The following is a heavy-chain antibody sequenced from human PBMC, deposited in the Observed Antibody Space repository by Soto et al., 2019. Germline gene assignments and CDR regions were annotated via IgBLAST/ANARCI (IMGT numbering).Heavy chain of an antibody. CDR3: AKDRPRGYSYGYPVDY. CDR1: GFTFSSYA. Sequence: GGSLRLSCAASGFTFSSYAMSWVRQAPGKGLEWVSTISGSGGSTYYADSVKGRFTISRDNSKNTLYVQMNSLRAEDTAVYYCAKDRPRGYSYGYPVDYWGQGTLVTVSS. J-gene: IGHJ4*02. D-gene: IGHD5-18*01. CDR2: ISGSGGST. V-gene: IGHV3-23*01.